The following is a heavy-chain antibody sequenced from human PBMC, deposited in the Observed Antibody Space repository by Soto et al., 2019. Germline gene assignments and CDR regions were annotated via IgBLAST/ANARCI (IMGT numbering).Heavy chain of an antibody. V-gene: IGHV4-59*08. CDR2: IYYSGST. CDR1: GGSISSYY. D-gene: IGHD3-9*01. J-gene: IGHJ4*02. CDR3: ARHPDYDILTGFDY. Sequence: QVQLQESGPGLVKPSETLSLTCTVSGGSISSYYWSWIRQPPGKGLEWIGYIYYSGSTNYNPSLKSRDTIPVDTSKNQVSLKLCSVTAADTAVNYCARHPDYDILTGFDYWGQGTLVTVSS.